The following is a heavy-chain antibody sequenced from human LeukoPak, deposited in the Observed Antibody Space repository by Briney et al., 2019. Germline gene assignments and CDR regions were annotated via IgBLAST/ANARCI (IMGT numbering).Heavy chain of an antibody. CDR3: AKDGVVPAAIPGYFDY. V-gene: IGHV3-30*02. Sequence: GGSLRLSCAASGFTFSSYGMHWVRQAPGKGLEWVEFIRYDGSNKYYADSVKGRFTISRDNSKNTLYLQMNSLRAEDTAVYYCAKDGVVPAAIPGYFDYWGQVTLVTVSS. J-gene: IGHJ4*02. D-gene: IGHD2-2*02. CDR1: GFTFSSYG. CDR2: IRYDGSNK.